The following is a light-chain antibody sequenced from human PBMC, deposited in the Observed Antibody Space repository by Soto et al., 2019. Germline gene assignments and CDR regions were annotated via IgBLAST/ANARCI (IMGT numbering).Light chain of an antibody. CDR1: SSNIGAGYD. V-gene: IGLV1-40*01. Sequence: QLVLTQPPSVSGAPGQRVTISCTGSSSNIGAGYDVHWYQQLPRTAPKLLIYSNNNRPSGVPDRFSGSRSGTSASLAITGLQPEDEADYYCQSYDNSLSGSWVFGGGTKVTVL. CDR3: QSYDNSLSGSWV. J-gene: IGLJ3*02. CDR2: SNN.